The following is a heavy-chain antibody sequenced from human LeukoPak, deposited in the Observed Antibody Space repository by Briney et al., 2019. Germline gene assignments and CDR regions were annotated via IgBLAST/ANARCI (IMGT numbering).Heavy chain of an antibody. Sequence: GGSLRLSCAASGFTFSSYTMNWVRQAPGRGLEWVSCISSSSTYMLYADSAKGRFTISRDNAKNSLYLQMNSLRAEDTAVYYCARDRGEMATIPFDYWGQGTLVTVSS. CDR3: ARDRGEMATIPFDY. V-gene: IGHV3-21*01. J-gene: IGHJ4*02. CDR2: ISSSSTYM. CDR1: GFTFSSYT. D-gene: IGHD5-24*01.